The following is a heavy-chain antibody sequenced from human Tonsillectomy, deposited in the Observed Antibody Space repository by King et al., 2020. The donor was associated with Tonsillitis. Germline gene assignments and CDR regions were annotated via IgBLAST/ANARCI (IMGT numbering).Heavy chain of an antibody. CDR2: IAVGSGNT. Sequence: QLVESGPEVKKPGTSVKVSCKASGFTFSNSAVQWVRQARGQRLEWIGWIAVGSGNTNYAQKFQERVTITRDMSTSTAYMELSSLRSEDTAVYYCAAEGAWTYYFDSSGYLKSDAFDIWGQGRMVTVSS. V-gene: IGHV1-58*01. CDR1: GFTFSNSA. D-gene: IGHD3-22*01. J-gene: IGHJ3*02. CDR3: AAEGAWTYYFDSSGYLKSDAFDI.